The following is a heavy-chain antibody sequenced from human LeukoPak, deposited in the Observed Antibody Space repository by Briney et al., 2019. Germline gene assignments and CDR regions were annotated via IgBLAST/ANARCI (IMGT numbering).Heavy chain of an antibody. V-gene: IGHV4-38-2*02. Sequence: SETLSLTCIVSGYSISSGYSWGWIRQPPGKGLEWIGSISHRGNTYYNPSLKSRVTISVDTSKNQFSLKLSSVTAADTAIYYCARGGYYGSGNDFRFDPWGQGTLVTVSS. CDR2: ISHRGNT. CDR3: ARGGYYGSGNDFRFDP. D-gene: IGHD3-10*01. CDR1: GYSISSGYS. J-gene: IGHJ5*02.